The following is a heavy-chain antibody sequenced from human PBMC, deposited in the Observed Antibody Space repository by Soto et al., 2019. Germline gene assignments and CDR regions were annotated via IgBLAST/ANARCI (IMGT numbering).Heavy chain of an antibody. CDR2: VSHDGRNT. D-gene: IGHD6-19*01. Sequence: EQLVESGGGVVQPGRSLRLSCAASGFTFSDYAMHWVRQAPGKGLEWVAVVSHDGRNTHYADSVKGRFTISRDSSKIRVSREMTRLRAEDTAVYYCAKGRGQCLVTSDFNYWGQGALVPVSS. J-gene: IGHJ4*02. CDR1: GFTFSDYA. V-gene: IGHV3-30*18. CDR3: AKGRGQCLVTSDFNY.